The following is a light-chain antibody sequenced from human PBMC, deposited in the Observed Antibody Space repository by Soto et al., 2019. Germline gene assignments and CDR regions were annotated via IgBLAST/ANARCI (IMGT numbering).Light chain of an antibody. Sequence: QSVLTQPASVSGSPGQSITISCTGNSSDVGGYNYVSWYQQHPGEAPKLLIYDVSNRPSGVSNRFSGSKSGNTASLTISGLQAEDEADYYCSSYRSSSTVYVFGTGTKVTVL. CDR3: SSYRSSSTVYV. V-gene: IGLV2-14*01. CDR2: DVS. J-gene: IGLJ1*01. CDR1: SSDVGGYNY.